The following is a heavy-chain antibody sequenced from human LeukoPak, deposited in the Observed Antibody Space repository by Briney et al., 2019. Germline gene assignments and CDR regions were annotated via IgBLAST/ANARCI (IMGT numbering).Heavy chain of an antibody. J-gene: IGHJ3*02. CDR3: TYGSGSDDAFDI. Sequence: GRSLRLSCAASGFTFSDYYMSWIRQAPGKGLEWVSYISSSGSTIYYADSVKGRFTISRDNSKNTLYLQINSLRAEDTAVYYCTYGSGSDDAFDIWGQGTMVTVSS. V-gene: IGHV3-11*01. CDR1: GFTFSDYY. D-gene: IGHD3-10*01. CDR2: ISSSGSTI.